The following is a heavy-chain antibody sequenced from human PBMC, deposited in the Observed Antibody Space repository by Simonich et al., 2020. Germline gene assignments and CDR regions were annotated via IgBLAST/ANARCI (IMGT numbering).Heavy chain of an antibody. V-gene: IGHV3-7*01. Sequence: EVQLVESGGGLVQPGGSLRRSWAASGLPLSSYWMSWVKGPGKRLEVVANKKQTGNEKYYVDSVKGRFTISRDNAKNSLYLQMNSLRAEDTAVYYCARDVRRDGFDYWGQGTLVTVSS. CDR3: ARDVRRDGFDY. CDR1: GLPLSSYW. J-gene: IGHJ4*02. CDR2: KKQTGNEK.